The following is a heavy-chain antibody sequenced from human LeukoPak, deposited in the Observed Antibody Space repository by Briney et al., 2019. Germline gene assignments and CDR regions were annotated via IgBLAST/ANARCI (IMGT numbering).Heavy chain of an antibody. CDR3: AKSEYQLLSPFDY. J-gene: IGHJ4*02. Sequence: GGSLRHSCAASGFTFSSYAMSWVRQAPGKGLEWVSAISGSGGSTYYADSVKGRFTISRDNSKNTLYLQMNSLRAEDTAVYYCAKSEYQLLSPFDYWGQGTLVTVSS. V-gene: IGHV3-23*01. CDR1: GFTFSSYA. CDR2: ISGSGGST. D-gene: IGHD2-2*01.